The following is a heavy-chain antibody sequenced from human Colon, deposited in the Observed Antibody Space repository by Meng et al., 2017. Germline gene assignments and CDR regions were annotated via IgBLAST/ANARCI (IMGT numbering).Heavy chain of an antibody. Sequence: QGQLQAWGQGLLKPSETLSLTCAVYGGSFSGYYWSWIRQPPGKGLEWIGEINHSGSTNYNPSLKSRVTISVDTSKNQFSLKLSSVTAADTAVYYCARERLSSGWYGGRWFDPWGQGTLVTASS. CDR2: INHSGST. D-gene: IGHD6-19*01. CDR1: GGSFSGYY. CDR3: ARERLSSGWYGGRWFDP. V-gene: IGHV4-34*01. J-gene: IGHJ5*02.